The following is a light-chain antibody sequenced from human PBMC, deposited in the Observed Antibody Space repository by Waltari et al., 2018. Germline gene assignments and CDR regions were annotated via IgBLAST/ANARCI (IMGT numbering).Light chain of an antibody. V-gene: IGKV3-15*01. CDR3: QQYDNWPIT. Sequence: EIGMTQSPATLSVSPGERVPLSCRASTSVRSSLAWYQQKPGQSPRLLIYGASTRATGSPARFSGSGSGTGFTLTISSLQSEDFALYFCQQYDNWPITFGQGTRLEIK. CDR2: GAS. J-gene: IGKJ5*01. CDR1: TSVRSS.